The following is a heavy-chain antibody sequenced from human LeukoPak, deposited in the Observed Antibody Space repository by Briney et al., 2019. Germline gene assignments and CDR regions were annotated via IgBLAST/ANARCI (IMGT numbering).Heavy chain of an antibody. CDR2: IYHSGPT. V-gene: IGHV4-4*02. J-gene: IGHJ4*02. CDR1: GGSISSSNW. D-gene: IGHD2/OR15-2a*01. CDR3: ATAVPFRLDY. Sequence: SGTLSLTCAVSGGSISSSNWWSWVRQPPGKGLEWIGEIYHSGPTNYNPSLESRVAISVDKTKNQFSLRLSSVTAADTAVYYCATAVPFRLDYWGQGTLVAVSS.